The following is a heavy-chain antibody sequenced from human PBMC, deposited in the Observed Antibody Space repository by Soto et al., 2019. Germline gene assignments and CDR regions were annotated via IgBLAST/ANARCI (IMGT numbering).Heavy chain of an antibody. J-gene: IGHJ5*02. CDR1: GGTFSSYT. CDR3: ARDRQLERRGNWFDP. CDR2: IIPILGIA. D-gene: IGHD1-1*01. V-gene: IGHV1-69*04. Sequence: ASVKVSFKASGGTFSSYTISWVRQAPGQGLEWMGRIIPILGIANYAQKFQGRVTITADKSTSTAYMELSSLRSEDTAVYYCARDRQLERRGNWFDPWGQGTLVTVSS.